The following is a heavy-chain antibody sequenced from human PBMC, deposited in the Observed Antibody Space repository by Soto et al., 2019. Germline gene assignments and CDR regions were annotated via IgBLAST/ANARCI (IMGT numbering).Heavy chain of an antibody. CDR3: GGSSSDAFDI. V-gene: IGHV4-39*07. Sequence: SETLSLTCTVSGGSISSSSYYWGWIRQPPGKGLEWIGSIYYSGSTYYNPSLKSRVTISVDTSKNQFSLKLSSVTAADTAVYYCGGSSSDAFDIWGQGTMVTVSS. D-gene: IGHD6-6*01. CDR1: GGSISSSSYY. CDR2: IYYSGST. J-gene: IGHJ3*02.